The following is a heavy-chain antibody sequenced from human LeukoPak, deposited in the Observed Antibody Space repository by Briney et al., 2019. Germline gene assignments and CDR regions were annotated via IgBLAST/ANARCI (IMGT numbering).Heavy chain of an antibody. D-gene: IGHD5-24*01. CDR1: GGSISSYY. CDR2: IYYSGST. Sequence: SETLSLTCTVSGGSISSYYWSWIRQPPGKGLEWFGYIYYSGSTNYNPSLKSRVTISVDKSKNQFSLKLSSVTAADTAVYYCARAEENYFDYWGQGTLVTVSS. CDR3: ARAEENYFDY. J-gene: IGHJ4*02. V-gene: IGHV4-59*12.